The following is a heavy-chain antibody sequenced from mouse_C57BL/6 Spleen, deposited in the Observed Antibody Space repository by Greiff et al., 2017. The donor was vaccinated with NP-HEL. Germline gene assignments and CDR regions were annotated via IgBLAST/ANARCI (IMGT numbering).Heavy chain of an antibody. V-gene: IGHV3-6*01. Sequence: EVQRVESGPGLVKPSQSLSLTCSVTGYSITSGYYWNWIRQFPGNKLEWMGYISYDGSNNYNPSLKNRISITRDTSKNQFFLKLNSVTTEDTATYYCASELRGFYYAMDYWGQGTSVTVSS. CDR2: ISYDGSN. CDR1: GYSITSGYY. J-gene: IGHJ4*01. CDR3: ASELRGFYYAMDY. D-gene: IGHD1-1*01.